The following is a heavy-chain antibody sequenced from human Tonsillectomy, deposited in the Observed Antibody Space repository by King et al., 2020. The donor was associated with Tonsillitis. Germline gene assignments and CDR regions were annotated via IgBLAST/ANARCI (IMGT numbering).Heavy chain of an antibody. CDR1: GFTFSSYG. Sequence: QLVQSGGGVVQPGTSLRLSCAASGFTFSSYGMHWVRQAPGKGLEWGAIISYDGSNKYYADSVKGRFTISRDNSKNTLYLQMNSLRAEDTAVYYCAKERSVAVAGTLDCWGQGTLVTVSS. J-gene: IGHJ4*02. V-gene: IGHV3-30*18. CDR2: ISYDGSNK. CDR3: AKERSVAVAGTLDC. D-gene: IGHD6-19*01.